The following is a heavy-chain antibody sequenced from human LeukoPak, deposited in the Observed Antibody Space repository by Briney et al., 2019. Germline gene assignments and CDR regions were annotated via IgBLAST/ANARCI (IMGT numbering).Heavy chain of an antibody. J-gene: IGHJ3*02. CDR3: ARDLIGKTGVFDT. V-gene: IGHV1-46*01. Sequence: ASVKVSCKASGYTFISYYIHWVRQAPGQGLEWMGIINSSAGTTVYTQRFQARVTMTRDTSTSIVYMELGSLRSEDTAVYFCARDLIGKTGVFDTWGQGTTVTVSS. D-gene: IGHD3-9*01. CDR1: GYTFISYY. CDR2: INSSAGTT.